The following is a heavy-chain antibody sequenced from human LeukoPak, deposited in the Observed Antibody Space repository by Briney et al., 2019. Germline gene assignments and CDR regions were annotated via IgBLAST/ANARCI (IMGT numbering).Heavy chain of an antibody. CDR1: GYTFTSYG. Sequence: GAPVKVSCKASGYTFTSYGISWVRQAPGQGLEWMGWISAYNGNTNYAQKLQGRVTMTTDTSTSTAYMELRSLRSDDTAVYYCARFEEIRYFDWSPPYGMDVWGQGTTVTVSS. V-gene: IGHV1-18*01. CDR3: ARFEEIRYFDWSPPYGMDV. J-gene: IGHJ6*02. CDR2: ISAYNGNT. D-gene: IGHD3-9*01.